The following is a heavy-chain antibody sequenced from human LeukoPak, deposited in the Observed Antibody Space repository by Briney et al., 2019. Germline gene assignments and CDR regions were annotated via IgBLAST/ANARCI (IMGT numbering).Heavy chain of an antibody. CDR1: GVTFSSSW. CDR3: ARDLAYSRLDY. CDR2: MNPDGNKK. J-gene: IGHJ4*02. Sequence: GGSLSLSCSVSGVTFSSSWMDWVRQAPGKGLEWVGSMNPDGNKKYPADSVKGRFTISRDNAENSLYLQMNSLRVEERAFYYCARDLAYSRLDYWGQGMLVTVSS. D-gene: IGHD5-18*01. V-gene: IGHV3-7*01.